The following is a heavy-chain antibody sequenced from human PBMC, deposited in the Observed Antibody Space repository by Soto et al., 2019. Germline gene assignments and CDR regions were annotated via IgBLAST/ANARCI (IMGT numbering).Heavy chain of an antibody. CDR3: CCLVYTRYETSPMYFDY. CDR2: TRGKAFGGTT. V-gene: IGHV3-49*03. CDR1: RFNFGAGA. J-gene: IGHJ4*02. D-gene: IGHD2-2*01. Sequence: GRSLRFPGTPSRFNFGAGAINWFRHDPEKGLEWLGLTRGKAFGGTTEYAASVRGRFSMSRDDSKSIPYLQMASLKTADTATYSSCCLVYTRYETSPMYFDYWGKGTQVTVSS.